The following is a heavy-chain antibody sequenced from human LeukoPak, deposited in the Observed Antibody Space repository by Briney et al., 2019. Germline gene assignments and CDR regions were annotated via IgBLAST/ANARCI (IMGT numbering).Heavy chain of an antibody. V-gene: IGHV4-30-2*01. D-gene: IGHD3-10*01. CDR2: IYHSGST. J-gene: IGHJ5*02. CDR3: AREYAGANWFDP. CDR1: GGSISSGGYY. Sequence: KSSETLSLTCTVSGGSISSGGYYWSWIRQPPGKGLEWIGYIYHSGSTYYNPSLKSRVTISVDRSKNQFSLKLSSVTAADTAVYYCAREYAGANWFDPWGQGTLVTVSS.